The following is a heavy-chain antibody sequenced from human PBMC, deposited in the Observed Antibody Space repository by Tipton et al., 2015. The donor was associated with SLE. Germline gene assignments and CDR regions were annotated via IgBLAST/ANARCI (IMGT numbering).Heavy chain of an antibody. Sequence: TLSLTCAVCGGSFSGYYWSWIRQPPGKGLEWIGEMDHSGITNYNPSLKSRVTISVETSKNHFSLTLSSVTAADTAVYYCARTLAAQIDYWGQGTLVTVSS. J-gene: IGHJ4*02. V-gene: IGHV4-34*01. CDR3: ARTLAAQIDY. CDR1: GGSFSGYY. CDR2: MDHSGIT. D-gene: IGHD6-6*01.